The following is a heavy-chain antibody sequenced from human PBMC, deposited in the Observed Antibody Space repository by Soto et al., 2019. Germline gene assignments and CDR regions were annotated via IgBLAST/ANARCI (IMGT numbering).Heavy chain of an antibody. CDR3: AREDPQQLWFRPFDY. J-gene: IGHJ4*02. CDR1: GYTFTSYG. CDR2: ISAYNGNT. Sequence: GASVKVSCKASGYTFTSYGISWVRQAPGQGLEWMGWISAYNGNTNYAQKLQGRVTMTTDTSTSTAYMELRSLRSDDTAVYYCAREDPQQLWFRPFDYWGQGTLVTAPQ. D-gene: IGHD5-18*01. V-gene: IGHV1-18*04.